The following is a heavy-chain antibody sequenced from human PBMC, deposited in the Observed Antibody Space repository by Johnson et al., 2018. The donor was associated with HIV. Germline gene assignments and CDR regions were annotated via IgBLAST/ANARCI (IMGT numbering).Heavy chain of an antibody. Sequence: QVQLVESGGGLVQPGGSLRLSCAASGFTFSSYGMHWVRQAPGKGLEWVAVISYDGSNKYYADSVKGRFTISSDNSSNTLYLQMTSLTAEDTAVYYCAREVKRYAFDIWGQGTMVTVSS. CDR1: GFTFSSYG. CDR2: ISYDGSNK. CDR3: AREVKRYAFDI. V-gene: IGHV3-30*01. J-gene: IGHJ3*02.